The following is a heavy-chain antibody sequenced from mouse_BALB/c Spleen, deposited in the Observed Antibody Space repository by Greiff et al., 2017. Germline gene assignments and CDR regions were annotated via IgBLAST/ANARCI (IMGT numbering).Heavy chain of an antibody. CDR2: ISSGSSTI. CDR1: GFTFSSFG. Sequence: DVKLVESGGGLVQPVGSRKLSCAASGFTFSSFGMHWVRQAPEKGLEWVAYISSGSSTIYYADTVKGRFTISRDNPKNTLFLQMTSLRSEDTAMYYCARHGSSYFDYWGQGTTLTVSS. J-gene: IGHJ2*01. CDR3: ARHGSSYFDY. V-gene: IGHV5-17*02. D-gene: IGHD1-1*01.